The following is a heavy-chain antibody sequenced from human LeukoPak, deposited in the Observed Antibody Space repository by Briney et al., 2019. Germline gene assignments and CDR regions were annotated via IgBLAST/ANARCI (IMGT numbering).Heavy chain of an antibody. V-gene: IGHV3-64*01. J-gene: IGHJ3*02. D-gene: IGHD6-13*01. Sequence: GGSLRLSCAASGFTFSSYAMHWVRQAPGKGLEYVSAISSNGGSTYYANSVKGRFTISRDNSKNTLYLQMGSLSAEDMAVYYCARGGQYSSSLLDAFDIWGQGTMVTVYS. CDR1: GFTFSSYA. CDR2: ISSNGGST. CDR3: ARGGQYSSSLLDAFDI.